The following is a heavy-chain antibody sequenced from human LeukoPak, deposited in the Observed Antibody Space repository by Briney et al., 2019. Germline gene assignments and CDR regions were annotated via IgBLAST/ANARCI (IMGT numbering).Heavy chain of an antibody. Sequence: GRSLRLSCAASGFTFSSYAMHWVRQAPGKGLEWVAVMSFDGTHIYYADSVKGRFTISRDNSKNTLYLQMNSLRAEDTAVYYCAKDRNSGVVVITDDYWGQGTLVTVSS. J-gene: IGHJ4*02. CDR2: MSFDGTHI. V-gene: IGHV3-30-3*02. CDR3: AKDRNSGVVVITDDY. CDR1: GFTFSSYA. D-gene: IGHD3-22*01.